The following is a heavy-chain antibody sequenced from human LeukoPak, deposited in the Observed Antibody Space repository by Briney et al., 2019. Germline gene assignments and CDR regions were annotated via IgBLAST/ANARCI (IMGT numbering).Heavy chain of an antibody. CDR2: INHSGST. CDR3: ARGPLGYYDNSGEFDY. J-gene: IGHJ4*02. CDR1: GGSFSAYY. D-gene: IGHD3-22*01. V-gene: IGHV4-34*01. Sequence: SETLSLTCAVYGGSFSAYYWSWIRQPPGKGLEWVWEINHSGSTNYNPSLKSRVTISVDTSKNQFSLKLSSVTAADTAVYYCARGPLGYYDNSGEFDYWGQGTLVTVSS.